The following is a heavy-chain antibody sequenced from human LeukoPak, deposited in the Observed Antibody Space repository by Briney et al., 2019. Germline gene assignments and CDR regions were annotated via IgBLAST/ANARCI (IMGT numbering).Heavy chain of an antibody. CDR2: IKTDGSVT. V-gene: IGHV3-74*01. J-gene: IGHJ6*02. CDR3: ARGISMDV. CDR1: GFTFSNHW. Sequence: GGSLTLSCAVSGFTFSNHWMHWVRQAPGKGLVWVSRIKTDGSVTNYADSVEGRFTISRDNAKSTLYLQMNSLRVEDTAVYYCARGISMDVWGQGTTVTVSS.